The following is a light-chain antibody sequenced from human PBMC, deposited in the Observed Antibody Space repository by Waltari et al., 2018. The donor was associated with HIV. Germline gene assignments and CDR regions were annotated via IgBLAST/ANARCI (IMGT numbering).Light chain of an antibody. V-gene: IGLV2-14*01. J-gene: IGLJ2*01. CDR2: EVT. Sequence: QSALTQPASVSGSPGQSITISCTGTSSDVGGYNYVSWYQQYPGKAPKLMIYEVTNRPSGVSNRFSGSKSGNTASLTISGLQAEDEAEYYCCSFTSSITVEFGGGTKLTVL. CDR3: CSFTSSITVE. CDR1: SSDVGGYNY.